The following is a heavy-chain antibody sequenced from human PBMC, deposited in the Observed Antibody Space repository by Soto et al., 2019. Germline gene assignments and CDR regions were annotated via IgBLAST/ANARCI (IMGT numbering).Heavy chain of an antibody. J-gene: IGHJ4*02. V-gene: IGHV3-23*01. D-gene: IGHD2-2*01. CDR2: ISGSGGST. CDR1: GFTFSSYA. CDR3: ARYQLLPYYFDY. Sequence: GGSLRLSCAASGFTFSSYAMSWVRQAPGKGLEWVSAISGSGGSTYYADSVKGRFTISRDNSKNTLYLQMNSLRAEDTAVYYCARYQLLPYYFDYWGQGTLVTVSS.